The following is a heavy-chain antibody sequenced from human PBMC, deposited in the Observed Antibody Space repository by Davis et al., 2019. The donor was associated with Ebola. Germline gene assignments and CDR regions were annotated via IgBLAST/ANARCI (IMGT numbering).Heavy chain of an antibody. J-gene: IGHJ4*02. Sequence: GGSLRLSCAASGFTFSSYWMSWVRQAPGKGLEWAANIKQDGSEKYYVDSVKGRFTISRDNAKNSLYLQMNSLRAEDTAVYYCTITVNPFDYWGQGTLVTVSS. CDR2: IKQDGSEK. CDR3: TITVNPFDY. CDR1: GFTFSSYW. D-gene: IGHD3-3*01. V-gene: IGHV3-7*03.